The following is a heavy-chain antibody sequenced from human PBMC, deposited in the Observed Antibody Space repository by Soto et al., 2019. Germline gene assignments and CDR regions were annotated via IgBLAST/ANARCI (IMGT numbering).Heavy chain of an antibody. V-gene: IGHV1-2*04. D-gene: IGHD2-8*01. J-gene: IGHJ3*02. CDR2: INPNSGGT. CDR3: ARDGPNCTNGVCYAFDI. CDR1: GYTFTGYY. Sequence: ASVKVSCKASGYTFTGYYMHWVRQAPGQGLEWMGWINPNSGGTNYAQKFQGWVTMTRDTSISTAYMELSRLRSDDSAVYYCARDGPNCTNGVCYAFDIWGQGTMVTVSS.